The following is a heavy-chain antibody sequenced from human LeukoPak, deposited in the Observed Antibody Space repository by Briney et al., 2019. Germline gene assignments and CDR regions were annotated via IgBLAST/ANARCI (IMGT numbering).Heavy chain of an antibody. D-gene: IGHD2-21*02. Sequence: GGSLRLSCAASGFTFSNYEMNWLRQAPGKGLEWVSSISFSSSYIYYADSVKGRFTISRDNAKNSLYLQMNSLRAEDTAVYYCARVRLVTGPQDYWGQGTLVTVSS. CDR1: GFTFSNYE. CDR2: ISFSSSYI. CDR3: ARVRLVTGPQDY. V-gene: IGHV3-21*01. J-gene: IGHJ4*02.